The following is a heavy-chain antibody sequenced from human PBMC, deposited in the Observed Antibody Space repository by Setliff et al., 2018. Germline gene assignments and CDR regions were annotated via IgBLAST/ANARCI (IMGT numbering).Heavy chain of an antibody. V-gene: IGHV1-2*02. Sequence: ASVKVSCKVSGNSFTGHFLHWVRQAPGRGLEWMGWINPDSGDTHSPQNFQGRVRMTRDTSMSTVYMELTRLTSDDTAVYYCTKQGYSDSLYAFDVWGQGTVVTVSS. CDR1: GNSFTGHF. CDR3: TKQGYSDSLYAFDV. J-gene: IGHJ3*01. CDR2: INPDSGDT. D-gene: IGHD3-16*02.